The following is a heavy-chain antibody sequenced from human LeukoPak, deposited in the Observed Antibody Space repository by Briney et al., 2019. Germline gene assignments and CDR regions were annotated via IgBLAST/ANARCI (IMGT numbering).Heavy chain of an antibody. Sequence: GGSLRLSCAASGFAISSYAISWVRQAPGKGLEWVATISESSSFIQYADSLKGRFAISRDNAKNSLYLQMNSLRAEDTAVYYCARQRGYCSSGVCRGWFDPWGQGTLVTVSS. CDR1: GFAISSYA. CDR3: ARQRGYCSSGVCRGWFDP. J-gene: IGHJ5*02. D-gene: IGHD2-8*01. V-gene: IGHV3-21*01. CDR2: ISESSSFI.